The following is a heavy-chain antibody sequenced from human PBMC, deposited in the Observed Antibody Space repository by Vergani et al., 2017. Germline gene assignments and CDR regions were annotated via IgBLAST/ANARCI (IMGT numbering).Heavy chain of an antibody. V-gene: IGHV3-23*01. D-gene: IGHD5-24*01. J-gene: IGHJ4*02. CDR1: GFTFSSHA. CDR2: IKNTGDST. CDR3: GRGSDNYN. Sequence: EVQLLESGGGLVQPGGSLRLSCAASGFTFSSHAMSWVRQGHGQGLEWVSSIKNTGDSTHYADSVKGRFTISRDNSKNTLYLQMNSLRIEDTAVYYCGRGSDNYNWGQGTLVTVSS.